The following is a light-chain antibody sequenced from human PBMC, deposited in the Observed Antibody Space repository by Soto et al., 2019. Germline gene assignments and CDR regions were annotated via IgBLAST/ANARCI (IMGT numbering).Light chain of an antibody. J-gene: IGKJ1*01. CDR3: QQYNSYWT. CDR1: QSISDW. V-gene: IGKV1-5*01. CDR2: DAS. Sequence: DNPMTQSASTLSASVRDRVTITCGASQSISDWLAWHQQKPGKAPKLLIYDASSLESGVPSRFSGSGSGTEFTLTISSLKPDDFATYYCQQYNSYWTFGQGTKVDIK.